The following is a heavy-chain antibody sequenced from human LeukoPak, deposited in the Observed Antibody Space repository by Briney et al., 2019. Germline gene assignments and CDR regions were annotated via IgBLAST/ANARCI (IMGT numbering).Heavy chain of an antibody. Sequence: PGGSLRLSCAASGFTFSSYAMSWVRQAPGKGLEWVAFIYYDGSNIYYADYAKGRFTISRDISKNTLYLQMDSLRAEDTAIYYCARDWKTNSFDYWGQGTLVTVSS. CDR3: ARDWKTNSFDY. CDR1: GFTFSSYA. J-gene: IGHJ4*02. CDR2: IYYDGSNI. D-gene: IGHD1-1*01. V-gene: IGHV3-33*08.